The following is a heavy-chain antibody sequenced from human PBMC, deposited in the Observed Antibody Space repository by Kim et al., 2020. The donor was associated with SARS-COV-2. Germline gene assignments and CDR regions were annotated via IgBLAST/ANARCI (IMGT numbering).Heavy chain of an antibody. Sequence: SETLSLTCTVSGGSISSYYWSWIRQPPGKGLEWIGYIYYSGSTNYNPSLKSRVTISVDTSKNQFSLKLSSVTAADTAVYYCAREGYSYGPRGGWFDPWGQGTLVTVSS. D-gene: IGHD5-18*01. CDR2: IYYSGST. CDR3: AREGYSYGPRGGWFDP. V-gene: IGHV4-59*13. J-gene: IGHJ5*02. CDR1: GGSISSYY.